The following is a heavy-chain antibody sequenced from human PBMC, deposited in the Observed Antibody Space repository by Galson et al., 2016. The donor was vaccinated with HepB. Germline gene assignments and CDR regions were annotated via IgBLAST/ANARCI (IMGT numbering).Heavy chain of an antibody. CDR1: GFSLSTNGVG. V-gene: IGHV2-5*02. Sequence: PALVKPTQTLTLTCTFSGFSLSTNGVGVGWIRQPPGKPLEWLALIYWDDDKRYSPSLKSRLTITKGTSKDQVVLTMTDMDPVDTATYYCAHRRKLTYFFDNWGQETLVTVSS. CDR2: IYWDDDK. CDR3: AHRRKLTYFFDN. D-gene: IGHD2/OR15-2a*01. J-gene: IGHJ4*02.